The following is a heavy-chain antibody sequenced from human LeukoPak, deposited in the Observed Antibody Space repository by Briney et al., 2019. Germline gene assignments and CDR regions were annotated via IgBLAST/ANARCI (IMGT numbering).Heavy chain of an antibody. CDR1: GYTFTGYY. V-gene: IGHV1-2*02. Sequence: ASVKVSCKASGYTFTGYYMHWVRQAPGQGLEWMGWINPNSGGTNYAQKFQGRVTMTRDTSISTAYMELSRLRPDDTAVYYCARGNYYYGSGSYLLWGQGTLVTVSS. J-gene: IGHJ4*02. CDR3: ARGNYYYGSGSYLL. CDR2: INPNSGGT. D-gene: IGHD3-10*01.